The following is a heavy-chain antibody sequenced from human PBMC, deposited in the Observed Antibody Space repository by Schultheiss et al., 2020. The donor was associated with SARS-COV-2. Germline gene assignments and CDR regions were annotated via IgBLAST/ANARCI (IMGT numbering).Heavy chain of an antibody. J-gene: IGHJ3*02. CDR1: GFTFSCCG. V-gene: IGHV3-15*01. CDR2: IKSKSIGEPT. D-gene: IGHD6-19*01. CDR3: TTDSSGWTNDAFDI. Sequence: GGSLRLSCAASGFTFSCCGMHWVRQAPGKGLEWVGRIKSKSIGEPTDYAASVKGRFTISRDDSKNTLYLQMNSLKTEDTAVYYCTTDSSGWTNDAFDIWGQGTMVTVSS.